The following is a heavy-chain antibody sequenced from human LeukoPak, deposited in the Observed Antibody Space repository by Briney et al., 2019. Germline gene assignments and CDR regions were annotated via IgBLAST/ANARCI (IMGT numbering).Heavy chain of an antibody. CDR2: INWNGGST. CDR1: GFTSDDYG. CDR3: ARGSYYYDSSGYPFDY. V-gene: IGHV3-20*04. Sequence: GGSLRLSCAASGFTSDDYGMSWVRQAPGKGLEWVSGINWNGGSTGYADSVKGRFTISRDNAKNSLYLQMNSLRAEDTALYYCARGSYYYDSSGYPFDYWGQGTLVTVSS. D-gene: IGHD3-22*01. J-gene: IGHJ4*02.